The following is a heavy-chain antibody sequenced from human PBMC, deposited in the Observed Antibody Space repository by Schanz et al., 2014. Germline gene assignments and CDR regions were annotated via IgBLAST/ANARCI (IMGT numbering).Heavy chain of an antibody. CDR2: IFTNGST. CDR3: ARGGYCSRTSCYFKGGWFDP. D-gene: IGHD2-2*01. CDR1: GGSISSFY. V-gene: IGHV4-4*07. J-gene: IGHJ5*02. Sequence: QVQLQESGPGLVKPSETLSLTCTVSGGSISSFYWSWIRQPAGKGLEWIGLIFTNGSTKYNPSLKCRVTMSVNTSKNQFSPKLSSVTAADTAVYYCARGGYCSRTSCYFKGGWFDPWGQGTLVTVSS.